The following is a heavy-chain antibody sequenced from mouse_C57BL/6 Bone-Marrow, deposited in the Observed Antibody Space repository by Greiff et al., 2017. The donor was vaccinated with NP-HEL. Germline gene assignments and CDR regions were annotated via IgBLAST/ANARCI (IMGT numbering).Heavy chain of an antibody. CDR3: ARRPRAY. Sequence: QVHVKQSGAELARPGASVKLSCKASGYTFTSYGISWVKQRTGQGLEWIGEIYPRSGNTYYNEKFKGKATLTADKSSSTAYMELRSLTSEDSAVYFCARRPRAYWGQGTLVTVSA. CDR1: GYTFTSYG. V-gene: IGHV1-81*01. CDR2: IYPRSGNT. J-gene: IGHJ3*01.